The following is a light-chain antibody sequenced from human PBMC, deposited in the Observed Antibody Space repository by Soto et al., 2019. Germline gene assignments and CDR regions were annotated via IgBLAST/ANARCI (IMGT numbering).Light chain of an antibody. Sequence: IQMTQSPSTLSGSVGDRVTITCRASQSISVWLAWYQQKAGKAPNLLIYKASRLESGVPSRFSGSGSETEFTLTISGLQPGDSATYYCQQYNSYSPTFGQGTKVDIK. CDR3: QQYNSYSPT. CDR2: KAS. V-gene: IGKV1-5*03. CDR1: QSISVW. J-gene: IGKJ1*01.